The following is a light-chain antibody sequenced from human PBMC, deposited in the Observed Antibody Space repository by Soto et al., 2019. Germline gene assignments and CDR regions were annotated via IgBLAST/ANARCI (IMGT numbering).Light chain of an antibody. CDR1: QSISSW. CDR3: QQYNSYPVT. Sequence: DIQMTQSPSTLSASVGERVTITCWASQSISSWLAWYQQKPGKAPKLLIYDASSLESGVPSRFSGSGSGTEFTLTISSLQPDDFATDYCQQYNSYPVTFGQGTKLEIK. CDR2: DAS. V-gene: IGKV1-5*01. J-gene: IGKJ2*01.